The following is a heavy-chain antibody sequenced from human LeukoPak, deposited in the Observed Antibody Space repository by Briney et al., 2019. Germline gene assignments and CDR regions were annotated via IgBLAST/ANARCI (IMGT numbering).Heavy chain of an antibody. V-gene: IGHV4-31*03. CDR1: GGSISSGGYY. CDR2: IYYSGST. J-gene: IGHJ4*02. Sequence: SETLSLTCTVSGGSISSGGYYWSWIRQHPGKGLEWIGYIYYSGSTYYNPSLKSRVTISVDTSKNQFPLKLSSVTAADTAVYYCARGFRGSAAGDYWGQGTLVTVSS. CDR3: ARGFRGSAAGDY. D-gene: IGHD6-13*01.